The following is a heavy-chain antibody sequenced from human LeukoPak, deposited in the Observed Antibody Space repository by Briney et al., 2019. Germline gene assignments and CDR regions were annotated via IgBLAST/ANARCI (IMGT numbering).Heavy chain of an antibody. CDR3: GIFMDVVPGSMS. CDR2: TSHGGIT. D-gene: IGHD2-2*01. V-gene: IGHV4-34*01. Sequence: PSETLSLTCGVYVGSLINYYCHWIRQAPGKGLEWIGETSHGGITKHNPSLKSRVTMSQDTSKRQFSLKMNSMTAADTGVYYCGIFMDVVPGSMSWGLGTLVTVSS. CDR1: VGSLINYY. J-gene: IGHJ4*02.